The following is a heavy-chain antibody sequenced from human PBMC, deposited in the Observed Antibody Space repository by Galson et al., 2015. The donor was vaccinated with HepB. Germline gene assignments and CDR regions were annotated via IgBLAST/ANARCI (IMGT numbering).Heavy chain of an antibody. V-gene: IGHV3-74*01. CDR1: GLTFSSYW. J-gene: IGHJ3*02. D-gene: IGHD1-26*01. CDR3: ARDGTRIVGATGYDAFDI. CDR2: INSDGSST. Sequence: SLRLSCAASGLTFSSYWMHWVRQAPGKGLVWVSRINSDGSSTSYADSVKGRFTISRDNAKNTLYLQMNSLRAEDTAVYYCARDGTRIVGATGYDAFDIWGQGAMVTVSS.